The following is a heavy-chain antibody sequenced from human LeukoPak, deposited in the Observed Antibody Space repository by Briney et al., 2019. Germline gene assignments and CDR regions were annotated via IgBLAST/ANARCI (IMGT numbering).Heavy chain of an antibody. CDR2: INPNSSDT. J-gene: IGHJ4*02. D-gene: IGHD3-22*01. CDR3: ATGEYSSGYLLGH. V-gene: IGHV1-2*02. Sequence: GASVKVSRKASGYTFTGYYMNWVRQAPGQGLEWMGWINPNSSDTKYAQKFQGRVTVTRDTSTSTVYMELSRLRSDDTAVYYCATGEYSSGYLLGHWGQGTLVIVSS. CDR1: GYTFTGYY.